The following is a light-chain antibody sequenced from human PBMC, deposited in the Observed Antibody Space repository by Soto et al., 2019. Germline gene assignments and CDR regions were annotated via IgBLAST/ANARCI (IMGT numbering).Light chain of an antibody. J-gene: IGKJ4*01. CDR2: GAS. Sequence: EIVLTQSPGTLSLSPGERATLSCRARQSVRSSFLAWYQQKPGQPPRLLIYGASSRATGIPDRFSGSGSGTDSTLTVSRLEPEDFAVYYCQQYDGSPTFGGGTKVEI. CDR1: QSVRSSF. V-gene: IGKV3-20*01. CDR3: QQYDGSPT.